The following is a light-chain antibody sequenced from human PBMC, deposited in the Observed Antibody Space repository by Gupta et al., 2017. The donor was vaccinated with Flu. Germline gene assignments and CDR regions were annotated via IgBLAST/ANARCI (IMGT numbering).Light chain of an antibody. V-gene: IGKV3-15*01. Sequence: ATLSVSPGERATLSCRASQSVSSNLAWYQQKPGQAPRLLMYDASTRATGIPARFSGRGVGTEFTLTISSLQSEDFAVYYCQHYNDWPPWTFGQGTKVEIK. CDR1: QSVSSN. J-gene: IGKJ1*01. CDR2: DAS. CDR3: QHYNDWPPWT.